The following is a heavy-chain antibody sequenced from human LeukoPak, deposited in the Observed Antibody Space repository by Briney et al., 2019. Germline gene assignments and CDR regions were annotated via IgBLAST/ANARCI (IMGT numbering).Heavy chain of an antibody. V-gene: IGHV3-74*01. Sequence: GGSLRLSCAASGFTFSKYWMLWVRQAPGKGLESVSRINTGGTVTTYADPVKGRFTVSRDNADNKMFLQMKSVRDEETAVYYCATKQWLAPPPDSWGQGTPVTVSS. CDR3: ATKQWLAPPPDS. J-gene: IGHJ4*02. CDR2: INTGGTVT. CDR1: GFTFSKYW. D-gene: IGHD6-19*01.